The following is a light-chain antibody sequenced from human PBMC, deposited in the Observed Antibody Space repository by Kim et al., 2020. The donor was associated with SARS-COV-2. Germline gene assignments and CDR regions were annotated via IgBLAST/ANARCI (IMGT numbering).Light chain of an antibody. J-gene: IGKJ2*01. CDR1: QSSSNW. CDR3: QQYKTYPYT. Sequence: GDRVTSNWRDGQSSSNWVAGYQQKPGKGPKLMIEDAATVESGAPSRLSGRGSGTEFTLTISSLQPDEFATYYCQQYKTYPYTFGQGTKLEI. CDR2: DAA. V-gene: IGKV1-5*01.